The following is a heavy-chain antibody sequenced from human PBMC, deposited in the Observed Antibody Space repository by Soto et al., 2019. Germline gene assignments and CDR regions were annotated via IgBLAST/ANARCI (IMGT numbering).Heavy chain of an antibody. V-gene: IGHV3-21*01. CDR1: GFSFSSYS. CDR2: ISSGRGYI. Sequence: EVQLVESGGGLVKPGGSLRLSCAASGFSFSSYSMNWVRQAPGKGLEWVSSISSGRGYIYYADSAKGRFTISRDNAKNSLYLQMNSLRAEDTAVYYCARAFSGSYYRYFQNWGQGTLVTVSS. D-gene: IGHD1-26*01. J-gene: IGHJ1*01. CDR3: ARAFSGSYYRYFQN.